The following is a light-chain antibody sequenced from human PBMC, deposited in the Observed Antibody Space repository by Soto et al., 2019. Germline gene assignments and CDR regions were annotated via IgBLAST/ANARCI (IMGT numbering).Light chain of an antibody. CDR1: QGISSY. CDR3: QQYYSYPPT. Sequence: AIRMTQSPSSYSASTGDRVTITCRVSQGISSYLAWYQQKPGKAPKLLIYAASTLQSGVPSRFSGSGSGTDFTLTISCLQSEDFATYYCQQYYSYPPTFGQGTKVDIK. J-gene: IGKJ1*01. CDR2: AAS. V-gene: IGKV1-8*01.